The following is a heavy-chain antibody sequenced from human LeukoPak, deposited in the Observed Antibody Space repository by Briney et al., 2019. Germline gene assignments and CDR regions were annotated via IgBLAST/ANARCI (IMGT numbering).Heavy chain of an antibody. V-gene: IGHV5-51*01. CDR1: GYNFPNYW. D-gene: IGHD2-15*01. Sequence: GESLKISCKGSGYNFPNYWIAWVRQMPGKGLEWMGIIYPGDSDTRYSPSFQGQVTISADISTAYLQWSSLKASDSAMYYCARVDCDGGGCFRDAYDIWGQGTMVTVSS. CDR2: IYPGDSDT. J-gene: IGHJ3*02. CDR3: ARVDCDGGGCFRDAYDI.